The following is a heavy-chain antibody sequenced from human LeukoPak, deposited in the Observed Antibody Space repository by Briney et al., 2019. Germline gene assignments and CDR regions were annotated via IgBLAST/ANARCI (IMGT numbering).Heavy chain of an antibody. Sequence: GGSLRLSCSASGFTFDDYGMSWVRQAPGKGLEWVSGIIWSGGSTGYADSVKGRFTISRDNAKNSLYLQMNSLRAEDTALYYCARDDYGSGSWNDYWGQGTLVTVSS. V-gene: IGHV3-20*04. J-gene: IGHJ4*02. CDR3: ARDDYGSGSWNDY. D-gene: IGHD3-10*01. CDR2: IIWSGGST. CDR1: GFTFDDYG.